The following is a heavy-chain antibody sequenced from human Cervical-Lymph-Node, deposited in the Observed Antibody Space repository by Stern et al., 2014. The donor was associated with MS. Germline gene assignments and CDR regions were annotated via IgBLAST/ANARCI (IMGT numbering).Heavy chain of an antibody. V-gene: IGHV3-33*01. CDR1: GFTLSDYG. Sequence: VQLVESGGGVVQPGQSLRLSCVASGFTLSDYGMHWIRQAPRTGPAWLAVRVYDGTKKFYADSMKGRFSISRDTSKSTLYLQMNILRAEDTAVYYCAVAEDKFLTVWGRGTLVTVSS. J-gene: IGHJ4*02. CDR2: RVYDGTKK. D-gene: IGHD2-15*01. CDR3: AVAEDKFLTV.